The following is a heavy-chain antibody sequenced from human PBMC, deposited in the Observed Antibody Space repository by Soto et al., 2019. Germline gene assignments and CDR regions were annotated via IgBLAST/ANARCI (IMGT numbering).Heavy chain of an antibody. D-gene: IGHD4-17*01. Sequence: SLRLWYAAAECTCSSYARSWVLQTPGKGLEWVSAISGSGGSTYYAESVKGRFTISRDNSKNTLYLQMNSLKTEDTAVYYCTTDDFYTVTPILCHDALTPSCGFDIWGQPIMVTVS. CDR3: TTDDFYTVTPILCHDALTPSCGFDI. CDR1: ECTCSSYA. CDR2: ISGSGGST. J-gene: IGHJ3*02. V-gene: IGHV3-23*01.